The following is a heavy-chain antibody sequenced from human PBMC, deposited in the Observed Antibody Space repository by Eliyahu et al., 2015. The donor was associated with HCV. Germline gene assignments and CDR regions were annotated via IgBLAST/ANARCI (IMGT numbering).Heavy chain of an antibody. J-gene: IGHJ4*02. CDR1: GLNFNNSX. Sequence: LVQSGGGXVEPGGSLTVXCVMSGLNFNNSXXAWIRKPPGRGLEWVSYITXDNTKYYVDSVRGRFFVSGDNRKTATYLQMDSLRVDDTGVYYCAREGHVYWGQGTLVTVSA. V-gene: IGHV3-11*01. CDR2: ITXDNTK. CDR3: AREGHVY.